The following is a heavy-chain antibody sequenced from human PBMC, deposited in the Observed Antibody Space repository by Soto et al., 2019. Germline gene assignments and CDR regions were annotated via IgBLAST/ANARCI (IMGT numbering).Heavy chain of an antibody. J-gene: IGHJ4*01. V-gene: IGHV3-74*01. CDR2: INNDGRNT. CDR3: ARAGPGITIFGVVTIDEYYFDY. Sequence: GGSLRLSCAASGFTFSSYWMHWVRQAPGKRLVWVSRINNDGRNTSYADSVKGRFTISRDNAKNSLYLQMNRLRAEDTAVYYCARAGPGITIFGVVTIDEYYFDYWGHGTLVTVSS. CDR1: GFTFSSYW. D-gene: IGHD3-3*01.